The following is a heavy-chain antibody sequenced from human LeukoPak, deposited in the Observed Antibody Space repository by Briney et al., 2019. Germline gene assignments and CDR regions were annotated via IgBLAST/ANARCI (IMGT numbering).Heavy chain of an antibody. CDR3: VRDSRYCPDV. D-gene: IGHD2-8*02. Sequence: GGSLRLSCAAAGFTFSSYWMHWVRQAPGKGLVWVSRLISDGSSASYADSVKGRFTISRDNTKNILYLQMNSLRAEDTAVYYCVRDSRYCPDVWGQGTAVTVSS. J-gene: IGHJ6*02. CDR2: LISDGSSA. CDR1: GFTFSSYW. V-gene: IGHV3-74*01.